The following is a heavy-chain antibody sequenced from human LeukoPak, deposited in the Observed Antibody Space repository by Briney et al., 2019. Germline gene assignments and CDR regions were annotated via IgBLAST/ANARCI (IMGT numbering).Heavy chain of an antibody. D-gene: IGHD2-2*01. V-gene: IGHV5-51*01. CDR2: IYPGDSDT. J-gene: IGHJ6*02. Sequence: GESLKISCKGSGYSFTSYWIGWVRQMPGKGLEWMGIIYPGDSDTRYSPSFQGQVTISADKSISTAYLQWSSLKASDTAMYYCARHSHHCSSTSCYETGCYYYGMDVWGQGTTVTVSS. CDR3: ARHSHHCSSTSCYETGCYYYGMDV. CDR1: GYSFTSYW.